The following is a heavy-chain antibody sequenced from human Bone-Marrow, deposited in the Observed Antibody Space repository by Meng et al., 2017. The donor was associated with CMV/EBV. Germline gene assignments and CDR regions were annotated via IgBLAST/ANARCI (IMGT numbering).Heavy chain of an antibody. CDR1: GYTFTGYY. J-gene: IGHJ6*02. CDR3: VRVGGYSSSWYDRHYYYGMDV. CDR2: INPNSGGT. D-gene: IGHD6-13*01. Sequence: ASVKVSCKASGYTFTGYYMHWVRQAPGQGLEWMGWINPNSGGTNYAQKFQGRVTMTRDTSISTAYMELSRLRSDDTAVYYCVRVGGYSSSWYDRHYYYGMDVWGQGTTVTVSS. V-gene: IGHV1-2*02.